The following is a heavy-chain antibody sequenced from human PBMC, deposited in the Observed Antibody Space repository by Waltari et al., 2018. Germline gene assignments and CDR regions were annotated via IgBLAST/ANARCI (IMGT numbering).Heavy chain of an antibody. J-gene: IGHJ4*02. D-gene: IGHD2-15*01. CDR1: GYSFTGPL. CDR2: INPNNGIT. Sequence: QVQLVQSGAELREHGASVKVSCKTSGYSFTGPLIHWVRQAPGQGLEWMGWINPNNGITNYAQKFQGRVTMTRDTSISTAYVELSSLRIDDMAVYYCAAKGVVLPATFDYWGQGTLVTVSS. V-gene: IGHV1-2*02. CDR3: AAKGVVLPATFDY.